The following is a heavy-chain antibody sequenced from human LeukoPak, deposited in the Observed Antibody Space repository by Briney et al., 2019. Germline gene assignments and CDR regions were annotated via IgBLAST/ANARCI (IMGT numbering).Heavy chain of an antibody. CDR2: IYYSGST. V-gene: IGHV4-59*12. Sequence: PSETLSLTCTVSGGSISSYYWSWIRQPPGKGLEWIGYIYYSGSTNYNSSLKSRVTISVDTSKKQFSLKLSSVTAADTAVYYCARGLVNLPPGDYWGQGSLVTVSS. J-gene: IGHJ4*02. CDR1: GGSISSYY. CDR3: ARGLVNLPPGDY.